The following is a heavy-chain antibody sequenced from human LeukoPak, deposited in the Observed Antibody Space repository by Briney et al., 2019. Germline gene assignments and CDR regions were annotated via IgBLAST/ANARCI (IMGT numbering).Heavy chain of an antibody. CDR2: IDYSAYT. Sequence: GSLRLSCAASGFTFSNFQMHWVRQAPGKGLEWIGYIDYSAYTKYNPSLKSRVTISVDTSKNQFSLSLSSLTAADTAVYYCAREVSRGRSGYQIDYWGPGTLVTVSS. V-gene: IGHV4-59*01. J-gene: IGHJ4*02. CDR1: GFTFSNFQ. D-gene: IGHD3-22*01. CDR3: AREVSRGRSGYQIDY.